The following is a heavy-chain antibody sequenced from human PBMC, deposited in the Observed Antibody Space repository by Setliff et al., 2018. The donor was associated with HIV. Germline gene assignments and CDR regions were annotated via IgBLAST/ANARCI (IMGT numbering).Heavy chain of an antibody. CDR2: ISAGGGTT. CDR3: AKDKGSSGWSA. Sequence: GGSLRLSCATSGFTFSDAWMNWVRQTPGKGLEWVSGISAGGGTTYYADSVKGRFTISRDNSKNTLYLQMNSLRVEDTAVYYCAKDKGSSGWSAWGQGTLVTVSS. D-gene: IGHD6-19*01. J-gene: IGHJ5*02. CDR1: GFTFSDAW. V-gene: IGHV3-23*01.